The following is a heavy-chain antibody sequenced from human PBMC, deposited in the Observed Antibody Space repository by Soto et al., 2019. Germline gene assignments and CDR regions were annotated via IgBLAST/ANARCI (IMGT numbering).Heavy chain of an antibody. CDR1: GGSISSGGYY. CDR2: IYYSGST. CDR3: ARAQISTARGGHYFDY. V-gene: IGHV4-31*03. D-gene: IGHD4-17*01. Sequence: SETLSLTCTVSGGSISSGGYYWSWIRQHPRKGLEWIGYIYYSGSTYYNPSLKSRVTISVDTSKNQFSLKLSSVTAADTAVYYCARAQISTARGGHYFDYWGQGTLVTVSS. J-gene: IGHJ4*02.